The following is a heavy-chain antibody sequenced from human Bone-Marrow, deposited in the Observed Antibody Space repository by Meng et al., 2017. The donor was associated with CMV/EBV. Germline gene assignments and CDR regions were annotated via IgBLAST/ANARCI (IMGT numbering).Heavy chain of an antibody. CDR3: ARPTH. V-gene: IGHV3-30*02. Sequence: GGSLRLSCAASGFTFSSYAMHWVRQAPGKGLEWVANIRFDGTNKYHADSVKGRFTISRDNSKNTLYLQMNSLRAEDTAVYYCARPTHWGQGTLVTVSS. J-gene: IGHJ4*02. CDR1: GFTFSSYA. CDR2: IRFDGTNK.